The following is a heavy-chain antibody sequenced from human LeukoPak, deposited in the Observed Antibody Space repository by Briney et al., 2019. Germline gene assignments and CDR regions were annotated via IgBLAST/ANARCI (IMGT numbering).Heavy chain of an antibody. CDR3: ARAAGSHYYFDY. CDR2: IYNSGST. D-gene: IGHD3-10*01. V-gene: IGHV4-59*01. CDR1: GGSISSYY. J-gene: IGHJ4*02. Sequence: SETLSLTCTVSGGSISSYYWSWIRQPPGKGLEWIGYIYNSGSTNYNASLKSRVTISVDTSKNQFSLKLNSVTAADTAVYYCARAAGSHYYFDYWGQGTLVTVSS.